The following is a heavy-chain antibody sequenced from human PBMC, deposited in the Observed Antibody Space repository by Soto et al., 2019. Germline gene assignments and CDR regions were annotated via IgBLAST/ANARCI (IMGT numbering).Heavy chain of an antibody. Sequence: ASVKVSCKASGYTFTSYAMHWVRQAPGQRLEWMGWINAGNGNTKYSQKFQGRVTITRDTSASTAYMELSSLRSEDTAVYYCARVKVQWLVPMNHFDYWGQGTLVTVSS. CDR1: GYTFTSYA. V-gene: IGHV1-3*01. CDR2: INAGNGNT. CDR3: ARVKVQWLVPMNHFDY. J-gene: IGHJ4*02. D-gene: IGHD6-19*01.